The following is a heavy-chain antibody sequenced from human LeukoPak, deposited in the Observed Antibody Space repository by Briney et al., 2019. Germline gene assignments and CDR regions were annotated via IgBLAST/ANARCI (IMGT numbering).Heavy chain of an antibody. CDR3: ARGRGSSGWYDFDY. D-gene: IGHD6-19*01. V-gene: IGHV2-70*11. CDR2: IDWGDDK. Sequence: SGPSLVKPTQTLTLTCTFSGFSLTTFGMCVSWIRQPPAKALEWLARIDWGDDKYYTTSLKTRLTLSRDTSRNEVVLTMTDMHPVDTATYYCARGRGSSGWYDFDYWGQGTLVTVSS. CDR1: GFSLTTFGMC. J-gene: IGHJ4*02.